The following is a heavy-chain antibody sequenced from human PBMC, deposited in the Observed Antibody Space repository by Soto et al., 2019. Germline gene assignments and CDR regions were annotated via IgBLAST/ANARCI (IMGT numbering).Heavy chain of an antibody. CDR1: GGSFSGYY. J-gene: IGHJ5*02. D-gene: IGHD3-16*01. V-gene: IGHV4-34*01. CDR3: ARLPRRGRPGGFDP. Sequence: QVQLQQWGAGLLKPSETLSLTCAVYGGSFSGYYWSWIRQPPGKGLEWIGEINHSGSTNYNPSLKSRVTISVDTSKNQFSLKLSSVTAADTAVYYCARLPRRGRPGGFDPWGQGTLVTVSS. CDR2: INHSGST.